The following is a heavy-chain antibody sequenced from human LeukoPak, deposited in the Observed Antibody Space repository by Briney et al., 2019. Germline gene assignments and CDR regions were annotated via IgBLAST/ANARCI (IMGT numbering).Heavy chain of an antibody. V-gene: IGHV4-59*01. CDR1: GGSFSGYY. CDR3: ARYDFNKFFDY. D-gene: IGHD3-3*01. J-gene: IGHJ4*02. CDR2: IYHSGSA. Sequence: PSETLSLTCAVYGGSFSGYYWSWIRQPPGKGLEWIGYIYHSGSANYKPSLKSRVTISVDTSKNQFSLKLSSVTAADTAVYYCARYDFNKFFDYWGQGTLVTVSS.